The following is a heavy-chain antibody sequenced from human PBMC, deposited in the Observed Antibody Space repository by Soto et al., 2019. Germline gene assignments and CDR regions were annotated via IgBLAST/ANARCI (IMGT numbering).Heavy chain of an antibody. CDR1: GFTFSSYA. CDR3: AKDSTRKITGTDNYYYYYGMDV. D-gene: IGHD1-20*01. CDR2: ISGSGGST. J-gene: IGHJ6*02. V-gene: IGHV3-23*01. Sequence: PGGSLRLSCAASGFTFSSYAMSWVRQAPGKGLEWVSAISGSGGSTYYADSVKGRFTISRDNSKNTLYLQMNSLRAEDTAVYYCAKDSTRKITGTDNYYYYYGMDVWGQGTTVTVSS.